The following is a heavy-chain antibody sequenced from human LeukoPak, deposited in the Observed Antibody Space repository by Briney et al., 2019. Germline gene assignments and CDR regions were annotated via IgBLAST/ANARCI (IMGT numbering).Heavy chain of an antibody. Sequence: GGALRLSCAASGFTFSIYGIHGVRQAPGKGREGVAFIRYDGSNKYYADSVKGRFTISRDNSKNTLYLQMNSLKAEDTAVYYCAKEESEMGARDWFDPWGQGTLVTVSS. CDR2: IRYDGSNK. CDR3: AKEESEMGARDWFDP. D-gene: IGHD1-26*01. J-gene: IGHJ5*02. CDR1: GFTFSIYG. V-gene: IGHV3-30*02.